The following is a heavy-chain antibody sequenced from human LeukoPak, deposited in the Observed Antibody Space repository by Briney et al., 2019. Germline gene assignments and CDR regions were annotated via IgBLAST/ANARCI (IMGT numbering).Heavy chain of an antibody. J-gene: IGHJ4*02. CDR2: IIPIFGTA. CDR3: ARGTFSGSYRIPFDY. CDR1: GGTFSSYA. Sequence: ASVKVSCKASGGTFSSYAISWVRQAPGQGLEWMGGIIPIFGTANYAQKFQGRVTITADESTSTAYMELSSLRSEDPAVYYCARGTFSGSYRIPFDYWGQGTLVTVSS. D-gene: IGHD3-16*02. V-gene: IGHV1-69*01.